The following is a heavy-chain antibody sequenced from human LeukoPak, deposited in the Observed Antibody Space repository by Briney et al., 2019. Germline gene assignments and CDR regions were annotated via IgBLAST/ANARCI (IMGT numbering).Heavy chain of an antibody. Sequence: SETLSLTCAVYGGSFSGYYWSWIRQPPGKGLEWIGEINHSGSTNYNPSLKSRVTISVDTSKNQFSLKLSSVTAADTAVYYCARTSTGTTFGIDYWGQGTLVTVSS. V-gene: IGHV4-34*01. CDR3: ARTSTGTTFGIDY. J-gene: IGHJ4*02. CDR1: GGSFSGYY. CDR2: INHSGST. D-gene: IGHD1-7*01.